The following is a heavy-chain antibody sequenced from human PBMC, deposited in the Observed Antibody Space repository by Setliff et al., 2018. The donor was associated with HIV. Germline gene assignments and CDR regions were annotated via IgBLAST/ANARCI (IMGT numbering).Heavy chain of an antibody. V-gene: IGHV3-7*03. CDR3: VRYCGADCSHSRGCMDV. Sequence: LRLSCAASGFNFNNYWMSWVRQAPGKGLEWMANINKDGSETYYVDSVKGRFTMSRDSAENSLYLQMNSLRAEDTAVYYCVRYCGADCSHSRGCMDVWGKGTTVTVSS. J-gene: IGHJ6*03. CDR1: GFNFNNYW. CDR2: INKDGSET. D-gene: IGHD2-21*01.